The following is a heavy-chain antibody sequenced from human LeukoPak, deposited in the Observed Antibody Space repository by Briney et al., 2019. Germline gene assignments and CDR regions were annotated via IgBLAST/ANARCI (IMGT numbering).Heavy chain of an antibody. Sequence: PSETLSLTCTVSGGSISSYYWSWIRQPPGKGLEWIGYIYYSGSTNYNPSLKSRVTISVDTSKNQFSLKLSSVTAADTAVYYCARHVSRTYYYYYYGMDVWGQGTTVTVSS. J-gene: IGHJ6*02. CDR3: ARHVSRTYYYYYYGMDV. CDR1: GGSISSYY. V-gene: IGHV4-59*08. D-gene: IGHD5/OR15-5a*01. CDR2: IYYSGST.